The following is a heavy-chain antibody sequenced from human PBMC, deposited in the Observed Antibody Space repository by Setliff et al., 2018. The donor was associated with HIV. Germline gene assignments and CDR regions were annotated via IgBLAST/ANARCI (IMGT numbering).Heavy chain of an antibody. Sequence: ASVKVSCKASGYTFTGYYIHWVRQAPGQGLEWMGWINPNSGGTNYAQKFQGSVTLTRDTSITTAYMELRGLRSDDTAVYFCARARDGFNFGLKYWGEGTLVTVSS. V-gene: IGHV1-2*02. CDR1: GYTFTGYY. J-gene: IGHJ4*02. CDR3: ARARDGFNFGLKY. D-gene: IGHD3-10*01. CDR2: INPNSGGT.